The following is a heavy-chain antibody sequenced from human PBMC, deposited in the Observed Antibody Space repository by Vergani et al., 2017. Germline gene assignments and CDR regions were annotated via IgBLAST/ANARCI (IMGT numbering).Heavy chain of an antibody. Sequence: VQLLESGGGLVQPGGSLRLSCAASGFTFSSYAMHWVRQAPGKGLEWVAVISYDGSNKYYADSVKGRFTISRDNSKNTLYLQMNSLRAEDTAVYYCARTTGAPYTNYYYYYMDVWGKGP. D-gene: IGHD1-1*01. CDR3: ARTTGAPYTNYYYYYMDV. CDR1: GFTFSSYA. CDR2: ISYDGSNK. V-gene: IGHV3-30-3*01. J-gene: IGHJ6*03.